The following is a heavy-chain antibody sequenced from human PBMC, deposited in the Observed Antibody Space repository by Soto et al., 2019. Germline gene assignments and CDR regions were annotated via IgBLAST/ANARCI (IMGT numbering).Heavy chain of an antibody. CDR3: AKGGRQWLVTSDFNY. D-gene: IGHD6-19*01. Sequence: VQLVESGGGVVQPGRSQRLSCAASGFTFSDYAMHWVRQAPGKGLEWVAVVSHDGRNTHYADSVKGRFTISRDSSKNTVSLDMTSLRAEDTAVYYCAKGGRQWLVTSDFNYWGQGALVTVSS. V-gene: IGHV3-30*18. J-gene: IGHJ4*02. CDR2: VSHDGRNT. CDR1: GFTFSDYA.